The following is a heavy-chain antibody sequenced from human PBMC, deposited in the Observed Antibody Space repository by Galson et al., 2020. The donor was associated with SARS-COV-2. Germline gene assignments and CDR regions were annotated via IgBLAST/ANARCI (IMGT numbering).Heavy chain of an antibody. CDR1: GGSISSSSYY. J-gene: IGHJ5*02. V-gene: IGHV4-39*01. Sequence: SQTLSLTCTVSGGSISSSSYYWGWIRQPPGKGLEWIGSIYYSGSTYYNPSLKSRVTISVDTSKNQFSLKLSSVTAADTAVYYCARQAMLRYCDWLPARAPQGWFEPWGQGTLVTVSS. D-gene: IGHD3-9*01. CDR3: ARQAMLRYCDWLPARAPQGWFEP. CDR2: IYYSGST.